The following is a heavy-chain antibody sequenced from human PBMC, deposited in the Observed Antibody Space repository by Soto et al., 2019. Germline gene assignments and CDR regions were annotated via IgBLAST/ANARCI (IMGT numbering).Heavy chain of an antibody. D-gene: IGHD3-3*01. V-gene: IGHV3-49*03. CDR2: IRSKAYGGTT. CDR1: GSSFGDYA. J-gene: IGHJ3*02. Sequence: QPGGSLRLSCAASGSSFGDYAMGWFRQAPGRGLEWVGFIRSKAYGGTTEYAASVKGRFTISRDDSKSIAYLQMNSLKTEDTAVYYCSRDTKLTIFEVVIPHPDVFDIWSQGTMVTVS. CDR3: SRDTKLTIFEVVIPHPDVFDI.